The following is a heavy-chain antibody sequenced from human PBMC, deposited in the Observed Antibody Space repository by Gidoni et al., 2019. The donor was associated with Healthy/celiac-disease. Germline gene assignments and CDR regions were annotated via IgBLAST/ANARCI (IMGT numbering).Heavy chain of an antibody. J-gene: IGHJ1*01. CDR3: AKRAYSSHRANEYFQH. CDR1: GFTFSSSA. CDR2: ISGSGGST. D-gene: IGHD6-13*01. V-gene: IGHV3-23*01. Sequence: EVQLLESGGGLVQPGGSLRLSCAASGFTFSSSAMSWVRQAPGKGLEWVSAISGSGGSTYYADSVKGRFTISRDNSKNTLYLQMNSLRAEDTAVYYCAKRAYSSHRANEYFQHWGQGTLVTVSS.